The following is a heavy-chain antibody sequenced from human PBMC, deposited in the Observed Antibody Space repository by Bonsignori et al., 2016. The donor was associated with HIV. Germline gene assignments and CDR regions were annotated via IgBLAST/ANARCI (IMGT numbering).Heavy chain of an antibody. D-gene: IGHD3-16*01. Sequence: WIRQPPGKGLEWIGYIYHSGITYYSPSLKGRVTIFVDRSKNQFSLKLSSVTAADTAVYYCARGGQSNGGAFDIWGRGTTVTVSS. CDR2: IYHSGIT. CDR3: ARGGQSNGGAFDI. V-gene: IGHV4-30-2*01. J-gene: IGHJ3*02.